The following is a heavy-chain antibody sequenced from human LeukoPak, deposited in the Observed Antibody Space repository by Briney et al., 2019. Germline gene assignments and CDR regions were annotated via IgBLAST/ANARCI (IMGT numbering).Heavy chain of an antibody. CDR3: ARGIVGATSYFDY. J-gene: IGHJ4*02. CDR1: GYTSTGYY. V-gene: IGHV1-2*06. CDR2: INPNSGGT. Sequence: ASVKVSCKASGYTSTGYYMHWVRQAPGQGLEWMGRINPNSGGTNYAQKFQGRVTMTRDTSISTAYMELSRLRSHDTAVYYCARGIVGATSYFDYWGQGTLVTVSS. D-gene: IGHD1-26*01.